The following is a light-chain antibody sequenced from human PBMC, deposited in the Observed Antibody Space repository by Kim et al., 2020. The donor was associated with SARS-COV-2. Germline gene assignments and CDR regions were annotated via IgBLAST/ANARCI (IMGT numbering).Light chain of an antibody. CDR3: QQYNNWPPLT. V-gene: IGKV3-15*01. CDR2: NAS. CDR1: QSVSSH. J-gene: IGKJ4*01. Sequence: SPGESATLTCRASQSVSSHLAWYQQKPGQAPRLLIYNASTRATGIPARFSGSGSGTEFTLTIISLQSEDSAIYYCQQYNNWPPLTFGGGTKVDIK.